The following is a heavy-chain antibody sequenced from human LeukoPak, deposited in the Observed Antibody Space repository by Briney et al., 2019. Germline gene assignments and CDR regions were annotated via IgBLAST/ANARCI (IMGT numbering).Heavy chain of an antibody. V-gene: IGHV3-48*01. CDR1: GFTFSSYS. D-gene: IGHD6-6*01. J-gene: IGHJ1*01. CDR2: ISSSSSTI. CDR3: ARGTYSSSKYFQH. Sequence: GGSLRLSCAASGFTFSSYSMNWVRQAPGKGLEWVSYISSSSSTIYYADSVKGRFTISRDNAKNSLYLQMNSLRAEDTAVYYCARGTYSSSKYFQHWGQGTLVAVSS.